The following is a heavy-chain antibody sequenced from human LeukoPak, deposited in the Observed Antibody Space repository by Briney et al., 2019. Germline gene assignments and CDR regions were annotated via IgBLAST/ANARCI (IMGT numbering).Heavy chain of an antibody. CDR2: TYYRSKWYY. V-gene: IGHV6-1*01. D-gene: IGHD3-10*01. CDR1: GDSVSSNSAA. CDR3: AGVTLLRDPYNYYGMDV. J-gene: IGHJ6*02. Sequence: RSQTLSLTCAISGDSVSSNSAAWSWIRQSPSRGLEWLGRTYYRSKWYYDYALSVKSRITINPDTSKNQFSLRLNSVTPEDTAVYYCAGVTLLRDPYNYYGMDVWGQGTTVTVSS.